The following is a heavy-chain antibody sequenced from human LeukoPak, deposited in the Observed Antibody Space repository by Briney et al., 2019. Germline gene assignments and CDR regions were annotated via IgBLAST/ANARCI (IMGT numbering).Heavy chain of an antibody. V-gene: IGHV4-39*01. Sequence: SETLSLTCTVSGGSISSSSYYWGWIRQPPGKGLEWIGSIYYSGSTYYNPSLKSRVTISVDTSKNQFSLKLSSVTAADTAVYYCASSWYEYYFDYWGQGTLVTVSS. D-gene: IGHD6-13*01. CDR3: ASSWYEYYFDY. CDR2: IYYSGST. J-gene: IGHJ4*02. CDR1: GGSISSSSYY.